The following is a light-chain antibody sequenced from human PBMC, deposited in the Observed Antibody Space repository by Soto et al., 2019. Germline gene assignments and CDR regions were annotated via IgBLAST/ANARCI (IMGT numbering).Light chain of an antibody. J-gene: IGKJ1*01. V-gene: IGKV3-15*01. CDR2: GAS. CDR1: QSVDIN. Sequence: EIVLTQSPATLSVSPGERVTLSCRASQSVDINLAWYQQKPGQAPRLLIYGASTRATDMSGTFSGRGSGTEFTLTISNVRPEDFAVYYCLQYRSWPRTFGQGTKVEIK. CDR3: LQYRSWPRT.